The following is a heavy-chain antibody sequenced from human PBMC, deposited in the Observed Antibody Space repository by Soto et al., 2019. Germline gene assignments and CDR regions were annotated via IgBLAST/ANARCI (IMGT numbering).Heavy chain of an antibody. J-gene: IGHJ5*02. CDR3: ARDLGSGWHNWFDP. V-gene: IGHV1-69*08. Sequence: QVQLVQSGAEVKKPGSSVKVSCKASGGTFSSYTISWVRQAPGQGLEWMGRIIPSLGIANYAQKFQGRVTITADKSTSTAYMELSSLRSEDTAVYYCARDLGSGWHNWFDPWAQGTLVTVSS. CDR1: GGTFSSYT. CDR2: IIPSLGIA. D-gene: IGHD6-19*01.